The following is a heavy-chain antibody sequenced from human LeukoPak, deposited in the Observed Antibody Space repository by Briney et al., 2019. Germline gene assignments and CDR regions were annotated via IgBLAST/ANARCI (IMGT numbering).Heavy chain of an antibody. V-gene: IGHV6-1*01. D-gene: IGHD6-13*01. CDR2: TYYRSKWYN. Sequence: SQTPSLTCAISGDSVSSNSAAWNWIRQSPSRGLEWLGRTYYRSKWYNDYAVSVKSRITINPDTSKNQFSLQLNSVTPEDTAVYYCARVLSSSWYRRFDPWGQGTLVTVSS. J-gene: IGHJ5*02. CDR3: ARVLSSSWYRRFDP. CDR1: GDSVSSNSAA.